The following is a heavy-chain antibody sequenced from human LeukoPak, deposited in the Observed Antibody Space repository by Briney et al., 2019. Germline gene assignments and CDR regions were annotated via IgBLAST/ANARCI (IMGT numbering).Heavy chain of an antibody. CDR1: GFTFSSYA. D-gene: IGHD6-19*01. CDR2: ISYDGSNK. Sequence: PGGSLRLSCAASGFTFSSYAMHWVRQAPGKGLEWVAVISYDGSNKYYADSVKGRFTISRDNAKNSLYLQMNSLRAEDTAVYYCAREGDLYSSGWYNYWGQGTLVTVSS. V-gene: IGHV3-30*04. J-gene: IGHJ4*02. CDR3: AREGDLYSSGWYNY.